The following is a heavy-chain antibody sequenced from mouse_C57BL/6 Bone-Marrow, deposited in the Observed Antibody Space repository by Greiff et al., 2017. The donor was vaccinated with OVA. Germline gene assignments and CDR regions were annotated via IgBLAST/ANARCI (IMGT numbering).Heavy chain of an antibody. CDR2: INPNNGGT. CDR3: ARRGDYDGFAY. D-gene: IGHD2-4*01. V-gene: IGHV1-26*01. CDR1: GYTFTDYY. J-gene: IGHJ3*01. Sequence: VQLKQSGPELVKPGASVKISCKASGYTFTDYYMNWVKQSHGKSLEWIGDINPNNGGTSYNQKFKGKATLTVDKSSSTAYMELRSLTSEDSAVYYCARRGDYDGFAYWGQGTLVTVSA.